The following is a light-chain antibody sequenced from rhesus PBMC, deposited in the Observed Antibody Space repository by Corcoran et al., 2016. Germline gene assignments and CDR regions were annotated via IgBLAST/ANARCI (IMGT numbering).Light chain of an antibody. CDR2: KAS. CDR1: QSISSW. Sequence: DIQMTQSPSSLSASVGDTVTITCRASQSISSWLAWYPQKPGKAPKLLIYKASSLQSGVPSRFSGSGSGTDFTLTISSLQSEDFATYYCQQYSSSPLTFGGGTKVELK. V-gene: IGKV1-22*01. CDR3: QQYSSSPLT. J-gene: IGKJ4*01.